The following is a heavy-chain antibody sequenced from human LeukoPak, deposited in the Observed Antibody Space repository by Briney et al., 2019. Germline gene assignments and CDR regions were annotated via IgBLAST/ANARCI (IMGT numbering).Heavy chain of an antibody. V-gene: IGHV4-34*01. Sequence: SETLSLTCAVYGGSFSGYYWSWIRQPPGKGLEWIGEINPSGSTNYNPSLKSRVTISVDTSKNQFSLKLSSVTAADTAVYYCARGRSSRHFDYWGQGTLVTVSS. CDR1: GGSFSGYY. CDR2: INPSGST. J-gene: IGHJ4*02. CDR3: ARGRSSRHFDY. D-gene: IGHD6-13*01.